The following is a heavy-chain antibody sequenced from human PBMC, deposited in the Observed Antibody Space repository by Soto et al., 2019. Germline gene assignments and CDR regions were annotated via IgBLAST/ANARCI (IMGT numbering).Heavy chain of an antibody. CDR2: VYYSGSI. Sequence: SETLSLTCSVSRGSVSSENYYWNWLRQPPGRGLEWIGFVYYSGSINYNPSLNSRITISVDTSKNQFSLRLTSVTAADTAMYYCARSGTIMVTNFDYWGLGTLVTVSS. J-gene: IGHJ4*02. CDR3: ARSGTIMVTNFDY. D-gene: IGHD5-12*01. V-gene: IGHV4-61*01. CDR1: RGSVSSENYY.